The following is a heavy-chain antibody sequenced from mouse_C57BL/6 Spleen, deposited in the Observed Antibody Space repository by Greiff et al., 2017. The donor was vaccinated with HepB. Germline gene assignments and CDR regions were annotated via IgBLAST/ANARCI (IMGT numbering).Heavy chain of an antibody. CDR2: INPSSGYT. CDR3: ASWDPTVKGAWFAY. J-gene: IGHJ3*01. CDR1: GYTFTSYT. V-gene: IGHV1-4*01. Sequence: VQLQQSGAELARPGASVKMSCKASGYTFTSYTMHWVKQRPGQGLEWIGYINPSSGYTKYNQKFKDKATLTADKSSSTAYMQLSSLTSEDSAVYYCASWDPTVKGAWFAYWGQGTLVTVSA. D-gene: IGHD1-1*01.